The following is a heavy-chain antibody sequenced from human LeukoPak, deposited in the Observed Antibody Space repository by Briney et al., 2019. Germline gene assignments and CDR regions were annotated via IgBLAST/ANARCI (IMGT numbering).Heavy chain of an antibody. CDR3: ARVYVWGSYRPFDY. CDR1: GGSISSSSYY. V-gene: IGHV4-39*07. CDR2: IYYSGST. D-gene: IGHD3-16*02. Sequence: SETLSLTCTVSGGSISSSSYYWGWIRQPPGKGLEWLGSIYYSGSTSYNPSLKSRVTISVDTSKNQFSLKLSSVTAADTAVYYCARVYVWGSYRPFDYWGQGTLVTVSS. J-gene: IGHJ4*02.